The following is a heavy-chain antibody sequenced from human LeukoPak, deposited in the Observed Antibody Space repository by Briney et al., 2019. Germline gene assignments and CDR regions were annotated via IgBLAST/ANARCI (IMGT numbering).Heavy chain of an antibody. CDR1: GYTFTDYY. Sequence: ASVKVSCKASGYTFTDYYLHWVRQAPGQGPEWLGWLNPNSGGTKYAQKFQGRVSMTRDTSISTAYMELSRLRSDDTAIYYCASIVSGRHDAFDIWGQGTMGTVSS. J-gene: IGHJ3*02. V-gene: IGHV1-2*02. CDR2: LNPNSGGT. D-gene: IGHD3-10*01. CDR3: ASIVSGRHDAFDI.